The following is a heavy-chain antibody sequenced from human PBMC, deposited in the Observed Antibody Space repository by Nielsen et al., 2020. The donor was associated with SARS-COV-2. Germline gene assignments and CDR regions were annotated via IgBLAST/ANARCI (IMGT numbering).Heavy chain of an antibody. V-gene: IGHV3-33*01. CDR3: ARMRRGYSYGYGHYYYYGMDV. J-gene: IGHJ6*02. CDR1: GFTFSSYG. CDR2: IWYDGSNK. D-gene: IGHD5-18*01. Sequence: GESLKISCAASGFTFSSYGMHWVRQAPGKGLEWVAVIWYDGSNKYYADSVKGRFTISRDNSKNTLYLQMNSLRAEDTAVYYCARMRRGYSYGYGHYYYYGMDVWGQGTTVTVSS.